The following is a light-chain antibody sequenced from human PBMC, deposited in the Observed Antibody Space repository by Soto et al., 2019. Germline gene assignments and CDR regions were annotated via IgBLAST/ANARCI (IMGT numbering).Light chain of an antibody. Sequence: QSVLTQPPSAFGTPGQRVTISCSGTSSNIGPNTVNWYQQLPGTTPKLLMYDDSARPSGVPDRFSGSKSGTAASLAISGLQAEDEADYHCAAWDDSLRAPVFGGGTKLTVL. V-gene: IGLV1-44*01. CDR1: SSNIGPNT. CDR3: AAWDDSLRAPV. CDR2: DDS. J-gene: IGLJ2*01.